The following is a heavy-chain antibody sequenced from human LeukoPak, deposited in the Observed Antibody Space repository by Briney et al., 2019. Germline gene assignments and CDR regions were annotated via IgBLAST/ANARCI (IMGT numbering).Heavy chain of an antibody. CDR2: IIPIFGTA. V-gene: IGHV1-69*05. CDR3: ARESTSTAFDWLPYYYYYGMDV. CDR1: GGTFSSYA. J-gene: IGHJ6*02. D-gene: IGHD3-9*01. Sequence: SVKVSCKASGGTFSSYAISWVRQAPGQGLEWMGGIIPIFGTANYAQKFQGRVTITTDESTSTAYMELSSLRSEDTAVYYCARESTSTAFDWLPYYYYYGMDVWGQGTTVTVSS.